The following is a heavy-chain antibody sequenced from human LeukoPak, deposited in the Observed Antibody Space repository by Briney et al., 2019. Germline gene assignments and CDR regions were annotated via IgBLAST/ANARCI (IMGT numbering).Heavy chain of an antibody. D-gene: IGHD1-1*01. Sequence: PGGSLRLSCAASGFTFDDYGMSWVRQAPGKGLEWVSGINWNGGSTGYADSVKGRFTISRDNAKNSLYLQMNSLRAEDTALYYCARVSRPRWKYYYYYMDVWGKGTTVTVSS. CDR2: INWNGGST. J-gene: IGHJ6*03. V-gene: IGHV3-20*04. CDR3: ARVSRPRWKYYYYYMDV. CDR1: GFTFDDYG.